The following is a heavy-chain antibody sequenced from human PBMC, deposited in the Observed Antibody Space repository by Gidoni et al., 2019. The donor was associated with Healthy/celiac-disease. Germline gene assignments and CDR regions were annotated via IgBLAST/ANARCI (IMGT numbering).Heavy chain of an antibody. CDR3: ASETLERRHLQDY. Sequence: GYTFTSYGISWVRQAPGQGLEWMGWVSAYNGNTNYAQKLQGRVTMTTDTSTSTANMELRSLRSDDTAVYYCASETLERRHLQDYWGQGTLVTVSS. CDR2: VSAYNGNT. D-gene: IGHD1-1*01. V-gene: IGHV1-18*01. J-gene: IGHJ4*02. CDR1: GYTFTSYG.